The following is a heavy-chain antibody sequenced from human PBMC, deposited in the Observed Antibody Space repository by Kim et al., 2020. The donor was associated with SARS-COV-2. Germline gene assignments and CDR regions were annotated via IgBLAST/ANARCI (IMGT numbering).Heavy chain of an antibody. Sequence: YADSDKGRFTISRDNAKNSLYLQMNSLSAEDTAVYYWASFTIFGVVTTDYWGQGTLVTVSA. CDR3: ASFTIFGVVTTDY. D-gene: IGHD3-3*01. J-gene: IGHJ4*02. V-gene: IGHV3-21*01.